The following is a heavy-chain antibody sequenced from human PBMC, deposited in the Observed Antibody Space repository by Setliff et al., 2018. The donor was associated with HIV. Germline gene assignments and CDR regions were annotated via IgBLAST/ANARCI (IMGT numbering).Heavy chain of an antibody. V-gene: IGHV4-34*01. J-gene: IGHJ4*02. CDR2: ITHSGSA. Sequence: SETLSLTCAVYGGSFSGYYCWSWIRQSPGERLEWIGDITHSGSAEYSPPFRSRVTISVDTSKNQFSLKLNSVTAADTAVYYCARGTFSGPDYWGQGTLVTVSS. CDR1: GGSFSGYY. D-gene: IGHD1-26*01. CDR3: ARGTFSGPDY.